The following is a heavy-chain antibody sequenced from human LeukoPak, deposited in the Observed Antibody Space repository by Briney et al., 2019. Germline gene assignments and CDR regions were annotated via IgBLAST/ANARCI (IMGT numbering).Heavy chain of an antibody. V-gene: IGHV3-33*01. J-gene: IGHJ4*02. CDR3: ARDFRPLRTIFGVPDY. D-gene: IGHD3-3*01. CDR2: IWYDGSNK. CDR1: GFTFSSYG. Sequence: HPGGSLRLSCAASGFTFSSYGMHWVRQAPGKGLEWVAVIWYDGSNKYYADSVKGRFTISRDNSKNTLYLQMNSLRAEDTAVYYCARDFRPLRTIFGVPDYWGQGTLVTVSS.